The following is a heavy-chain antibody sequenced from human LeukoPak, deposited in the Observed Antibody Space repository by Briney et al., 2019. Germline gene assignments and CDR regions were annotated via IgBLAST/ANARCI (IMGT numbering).Heavy chain of an antibody. CDR3: AKLPSAAGYGMDV. J-gene: IGHJ6*02. Sequence: GGSLRLSCAASGFTFDDYAMHWVRQAPGKGLEWVSGISRNSGSIGYADSVKGRFTISRDNAKNSLYLQMNSLRAEDTALYYCAKLPSAAGYGMDVWGQGTTVTVSS. CDR1: GFTFDDYA. V-gene: IGHV3-9*01. D-gene: IGHD6-25*01. CDR2: ISRNSGSI.